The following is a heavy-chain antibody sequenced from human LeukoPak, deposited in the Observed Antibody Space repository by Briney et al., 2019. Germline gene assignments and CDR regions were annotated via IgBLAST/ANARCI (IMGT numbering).Heavy chain of an antibody. CDR3: AKGPTEYYYDSSGYFKY. D-gene: IGHD3-22*01. V-gene: IGHV3-30*18. CDR1: GVSLSIYG. J-gene: IGHJ4*02. CDR2: ISYDGSKK. Sequence: GGSLRLSCAASGVSLSIYGIHWVRQAPGKGLEWVAFISYDGSKKDYADSVKGRFTISRDNSKNTLYLQMNRLKSEDTATYYCAKGPTEYYYDSSGYFKYWGQGTLVTVSS.